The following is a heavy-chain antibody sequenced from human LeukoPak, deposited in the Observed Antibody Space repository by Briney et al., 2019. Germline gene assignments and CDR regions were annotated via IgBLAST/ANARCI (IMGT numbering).Heavy chain of an antibody. CDR2: VRNKANYYAT. D-gene: IGHD1-26*01. Sequence: GGSLRLSCTASGFTFSGSVIHWVRQASGNGLEWVGRVRNKANYYATAYVASVKGRFTISRDDSKNTAYLQMNGLKTEDTAVYYCTRGKWELQDAFDFWGQGTMVTVSS. CDR1: GFTFSGSV. J-gene: IGHJ3*01. V-gene: IGHV3-73*01. CDR3: TRGKWELQDAFDF.